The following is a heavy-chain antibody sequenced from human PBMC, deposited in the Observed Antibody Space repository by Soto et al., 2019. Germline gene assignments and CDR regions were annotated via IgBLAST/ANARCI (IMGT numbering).Heavy chain of an antibody. D-gene: IGHD3-22*01. Sequence: PGGSLRLSCAASGFTFSSYAMSWVRQAPGKGLEWVSAISGSGGSTYYADSVKGRFTISRDNSKNTLYLQMNSLRAEDTAVYYCAKDHCGIVVVTYDYYFDYWGQGTLVTVSS. CDR1: GFTFSSYA. CDR2: ISGSGGST. J-gene: IGHJ4*02. CDR3: AKDHCGIVVVTYDYYFDY. V-gene: IGHV3-23*01.